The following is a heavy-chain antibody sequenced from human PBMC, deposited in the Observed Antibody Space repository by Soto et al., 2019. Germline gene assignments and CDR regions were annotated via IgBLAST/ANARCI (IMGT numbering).Heavy chain of an antibody. D-gene: IGHD2-8*01. J-gene: IGHJ4*02. CDR2: IYYSGST. Sequence: SETLSLTCTVSGGSISSYYWSWIRQPPGKGLEWIGYIYYSGSTNYNPSLKSRVTISVDTSKNQFSLKLSSVTAADTAVYYCARGERVLMVYALDYWGQGTLVTVSS. CDR3: ARGERVLMVYALDY. V-gene: IGHV4-59*01. CDR1: GGSISSYY.